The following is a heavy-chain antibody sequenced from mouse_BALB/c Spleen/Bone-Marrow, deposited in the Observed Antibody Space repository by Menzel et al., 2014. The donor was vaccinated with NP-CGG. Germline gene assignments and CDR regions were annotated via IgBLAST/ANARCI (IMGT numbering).Heavy chain of an antibody. CDR3: ARGGISVDY. CDR1: GYAFSTYW. J-gene: IGHJ2*01. Sequence: QVQLQQSGAELVRPGSSVKISCVSSGYAFSTYWINWVKQRPGQGLEWIGQIYPGDGDTDYNGKFKDKATLTADKSSNTAYMQLSSLTSEDSAVYFCARGGISVDYWGQGTTLTVSS. V-gene: IGHV1-80*01. CDR2: IYPGDGDT.